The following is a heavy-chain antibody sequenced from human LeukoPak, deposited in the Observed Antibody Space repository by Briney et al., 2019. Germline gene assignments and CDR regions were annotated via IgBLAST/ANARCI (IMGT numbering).Heavy chain of an antibody. Sequence: ASVKVFCKASGYTFTSYGISWVRQAPGQGLEWMGWISAYNGNTNYAQKLQGRVTMTTDTSTSTAYMELRSLRSDDTAVYYCARDRKYYYDSSGYSSLDFWGQGTLVTVSS. J-gene: IGHJ4*02. D-gene: IGHD3-22*01. CDR1: GYTFTSYG. V-gene: IGHV1-18*01. CDR3: ARDRKYYYDSSGYSSLDF. CDR2: ISAYNGNT.